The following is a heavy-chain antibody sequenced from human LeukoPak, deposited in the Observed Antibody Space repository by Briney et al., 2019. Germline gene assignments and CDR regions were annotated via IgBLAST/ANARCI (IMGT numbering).Heavy chain of an antibody. CDR1: GFTFGGYS. Sequence: GGSLRLSCAASGFTFGGYSMNWVRQAPGKGLEWVSYISSSSSTIGYADSVKGRFTISRDNAKNSLYLQMNSLRDEDTAVYYCARDRYSSSWYPADGDPNGFDPWGQGTLVTVSS. D-gene: IGHD6-13*01. J-gene: IGHJ5*02. V-gene: IGHV3-48*02. CDR3: ARDRYSSSWYPADGDPNGFDP. CDR2: ISSSSSTI.